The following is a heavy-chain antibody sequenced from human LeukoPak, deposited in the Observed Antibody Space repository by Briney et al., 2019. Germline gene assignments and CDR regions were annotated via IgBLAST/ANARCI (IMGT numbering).Heavy chain of an antibody. V-gene: IGHV3-7*01. D-gene: IGHD1-26*01. J-gene: IGHJ4*02. CDR3: ASGRPYDY. Sequence: GGSLRLSCAASGFTFSGYRMNWVRQAPGKGLEWVAYIKQDGSEKYYVDSVKGRFTISRDNAKNSLYLQMNSLGAEDTAVYYCASGRPYDYWGQGTLVTVSS. CDR2: IKQDGSEK. CDR1: GFTFSGYR.